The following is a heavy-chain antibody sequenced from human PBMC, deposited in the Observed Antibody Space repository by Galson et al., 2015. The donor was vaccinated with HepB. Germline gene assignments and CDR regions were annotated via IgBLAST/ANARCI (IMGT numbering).Heavy chain of an antibody. CDR2: TYYSGSGTT. J-gene: IGHJ6*02. CDR3: GRQTHNHNPMDV. Sequence: QVQLQESGPGLVKPSETLSLTCTVSGGSITDNYWNWIRQSPGKRLEWIGYTYYSGSGTTSYNPSLRSRVTISLDTSTNQFSLKLRSVTAADTAVYYCGRQTHNHNPMDVLGQGTTVTVSS. CDR1: GGSITDNY. V-gene: IGHV4-59*08. D-gene: IGHD1-14*01.